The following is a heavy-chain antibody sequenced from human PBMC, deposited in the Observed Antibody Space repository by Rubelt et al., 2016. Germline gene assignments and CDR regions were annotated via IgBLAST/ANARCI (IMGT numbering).Heavy chain of an antibody. J-gene: IGHJ4*02. CDR3: ARAMTTVTQVLVY. Sequence: YYADSVKGRFTISRDNSKNTLYLQMNSLRAEDTAVYYCARAMTTVTQVLVYWGQGTLVTVSS. D-gene: IGHD4-17*01. V-gene: IGHV3-30*07.